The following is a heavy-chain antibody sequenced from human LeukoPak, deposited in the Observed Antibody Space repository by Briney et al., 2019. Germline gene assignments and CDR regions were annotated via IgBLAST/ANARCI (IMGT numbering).Heavy chain of an antibody. Sequence: SETLSLTCAVSGGSLSSGDYSWSWLRQPQGKGLEWGGYIFYSGSTYYNPSLKSRLTTSVDMSKTQFSLKLSSVTAADTAVYYCARGSRYFDLPEFDYWGQGTLVTVSP. V-gene: IGHV4-30-4*07. CDR1: GGSLSSGDYS. CDR3: ARGSRYFDLPEFDY. D-gene: IGHD3-9*01. CDR2: IFYSGST. J-gene: IGHJ4*02.